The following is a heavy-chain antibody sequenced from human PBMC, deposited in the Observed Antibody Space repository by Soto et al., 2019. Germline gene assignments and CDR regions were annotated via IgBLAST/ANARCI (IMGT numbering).Heavy chain of an antibody. D-gene: IGHD3-3*02. CDR3: ARLPSRHLVDY. CDR1: GSSINSSGYY. CDR2: MFYGVST. Sequence: SETLSLTCTVSGSSINSSGYYWGWIRQPPGKGLEWIGGMFYGVSTYYNPSLKSRVTVSVDTSKNQFSLNLRSVTAADTAVYYCARLPSRHLVDYWGQGTLVTVSS. V-gene: IGHV4-39*01. J-gene: IGHJ4*02.